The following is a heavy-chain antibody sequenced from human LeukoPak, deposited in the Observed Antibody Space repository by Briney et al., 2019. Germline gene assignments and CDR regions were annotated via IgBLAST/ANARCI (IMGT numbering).Heavy chain of an antibody. J-gene: IGHJ6*02. Sequence: SETLSLTCTVSGGSISSYYWSWIRQPPGKGLEWIGYIYYSGSTNYNPSLKCRVTISVDTSKNQFSLKLSSVTAADTAVYYCARDPSFSVPYYYYGMDVWGQGTTVTVSS. D-gene: IGHD3-10*01. CDR1: GGSISSYY. CDR3: ARDPSFSVPYYYYGMDV. CDR2: IYYSGST. V-gene: IGHV4-59*01.